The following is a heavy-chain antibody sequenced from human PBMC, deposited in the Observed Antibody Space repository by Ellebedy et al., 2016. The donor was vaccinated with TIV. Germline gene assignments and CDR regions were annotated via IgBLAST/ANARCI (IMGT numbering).Heavy chain of an antibody. CDR2: IYYSGST. V-gene: IGHV4-59*01. Sequence: SETLSLTCAVYGGSFSGYYWSWIRQPPGKGLEWIGYIYYSGSTNYNPSLKSRVTISVDTSKKQFSLKLSSVTAADTAVYYCACTVRSDMDVWGQGTTVTVSS. CDR1: GGSFSGYY. CDR3: ACTVRSDMDV. D-gene: IGHD3-3*01. J-gene: IGHJ6*02.